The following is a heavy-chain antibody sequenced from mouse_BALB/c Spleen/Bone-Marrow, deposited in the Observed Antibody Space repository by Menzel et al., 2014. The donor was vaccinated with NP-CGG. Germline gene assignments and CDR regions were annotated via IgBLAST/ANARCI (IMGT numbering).Heavy chain of an antibody. D-gene: IGHD2-14*01. CDR1: GYTFTSYV. CDR3: ARGGRYDGFAY. J-gene: IGHJ3*01. V-gene: IGHV1-14*01. CDR2: INPYNDGT. Sequence: EVKLMESGPELVKPGASVKMSCKASGYTFTSYVMHWVKQTPGQGLEWIGYINPYNDGTKYNEKFKGKATLTSDKSSSTAYMELSSLTSEDSAVYYCARGGRYDGFAYWGQGTLVTVSA.